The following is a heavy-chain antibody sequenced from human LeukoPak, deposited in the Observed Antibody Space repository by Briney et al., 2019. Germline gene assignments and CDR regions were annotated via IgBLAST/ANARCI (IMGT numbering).Heavy chain of an antibody. CDR2: INPSGGST. CDR3: ARDLSSSWYGFDY. Sequence: ASVKVSCKASGYTFTSYYMHWVRQAPGQGLEWMGIINPSGGSTSYAQKFQGRVTITRDTSASTASMELSSLRSEDTAVYYCARDLSSSWYGFDYWGQGTLVTVSS. J-gene: IGHJ4*02. V-gene: IGHV1-46*01. CDR1: GYTFTSYY. D-gene: IGHD6-13*01.